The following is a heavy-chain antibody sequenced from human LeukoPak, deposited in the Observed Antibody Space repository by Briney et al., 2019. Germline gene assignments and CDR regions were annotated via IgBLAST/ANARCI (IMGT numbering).Heavy chain of an antibody. J-gene: IGHJ4*02. CDR3: ARGGHCSGGTCYSNSVDY. Sequence: GASVKVSCKASGYTFSNYAMNWVRQAPGQGLEWKGWINNNAGNPTYAPGFTGRFVFSLDTSVSTAYLQITSLKAEETAVYYCARGGHCSGGTCYSNSVDYWGQGTLVTVSS. CDR2: INNNAGNP. D-gene: IGHD2-15*01. V-gene: IGHV7-4-1*02. CDR1: GYTFSNYA.